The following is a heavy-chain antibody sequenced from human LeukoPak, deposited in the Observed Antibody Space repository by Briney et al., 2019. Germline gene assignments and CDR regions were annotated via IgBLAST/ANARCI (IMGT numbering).Heavy chain of an antibody. Sequence: GGSLRLPCAASGFTFSSYAMSWVRQAPGKGLEWVSAISGSGGSTYYADSVKGRFTISRDNSKNTLYLQMNSLRAEDTAVYYCAKTTAYCSSTSCYMEGFDYWGQGTLVTVSS. CDR2: ISGSGGST. CDR3: AKTTAYCSSTSCYMEGFDY. CDR1: GFTFSSYA. J-gene: IGHJ4*02. D-gene: IGHD2-2*02. V-gene: IGHV3-23*01.